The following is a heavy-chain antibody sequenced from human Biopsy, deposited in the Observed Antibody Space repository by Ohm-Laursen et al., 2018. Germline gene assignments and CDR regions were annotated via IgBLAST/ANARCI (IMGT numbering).Heavy chain of an antibody. CDR2: ISGSGGNT. Sequence: SLRLSCTAPGFTFSGYAMNWVRQAPGKGLEWVSTISGSGGNTYYADSVRGRFTVSRDGSKSTLYLQMSSLSAEGTAFYYCAKGGYCTTSSCYMDLDYWGQGTLVTVSS. CDR3: AKGGYCTTSSCYMDLDY. V-gene: IGHV3-23*01. J-gene: IGHJ4*02. D-gene: IGHD2-2*02. CDR1: GFTFSGYA.